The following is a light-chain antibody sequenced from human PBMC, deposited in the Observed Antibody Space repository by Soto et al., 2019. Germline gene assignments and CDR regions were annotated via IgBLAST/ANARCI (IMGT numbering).Light chain of an antibody. V-gene: IGLV2-14*01. CDR3: ASYTTSSTYV. Sequence: QPPSFPGPPGQSTASSCPGPSRDVGGYSYVSWYQQQPGKAPKLVISDVSNRPSGVSDRFSGSKSGNTASLTISGLQTEDEADYYCASYTTSSTYVFGTGTKVTVL. CDR1: SRDVGGYSY. J-gene: IGLJ1*01. CDR2: DVS.